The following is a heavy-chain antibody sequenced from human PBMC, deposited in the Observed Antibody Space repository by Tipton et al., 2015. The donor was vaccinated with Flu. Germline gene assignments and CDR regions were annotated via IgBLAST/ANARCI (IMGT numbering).Heavy chain of an antibody. D-gene: IGHD2-2*01. J-gene: IGHJ4*02. CDR1: GGSFSGYY. Sequence: TLSLTCAVYGGSFSGYYWSWIRQPPGKGLEWIGEINHSGSTNYNPSLKSRVTISVDTSKNQFSLKLSSVTAADTAVYYCARDDIVVVPAATPLFDYWGQGTLVTVSS. CDR3: ARDDIVVVPAATPLFDY. V-gene: IGHV4-34*01. CDR2: INHSGST.